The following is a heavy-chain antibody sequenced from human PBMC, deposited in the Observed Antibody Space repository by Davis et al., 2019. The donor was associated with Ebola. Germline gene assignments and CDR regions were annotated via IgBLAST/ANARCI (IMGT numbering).Heavy chain of an antibody. J-gene: IGHJ6*02. CDR1: GGTFSSYA. CDR3: AREGSGWSDVTTFNHYGMDV. CDR2: IIPIFGTA. V-gene: IGHV1-69*06. Sequence: SVKVSCKASGGTFSSYAISWVRQAPGQGLEWMGGIIPIFGTANYAQKFQGRVTMTEDTSPDTAYMELSSLRSEDTAVYYCAREGSGWSDVTTFNHYGMDVWGQGTTVTVSS. D-gene: IGHD6-19*01.